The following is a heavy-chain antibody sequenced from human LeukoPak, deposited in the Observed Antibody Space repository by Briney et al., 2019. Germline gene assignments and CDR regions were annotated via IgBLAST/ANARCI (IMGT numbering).Heavy chain of an antibody. CDR1: GDSISSGTYY. V-gene: IGHV4-39*01. CDR3: ARNASAVPSHVAGGYFDH. Sequence: SETLSLTCTVSGDSISSGTYYWGWLRQPPGKGLEWIGSIYNSGSTYYNPSLKSRVTLSVDTSKNQFSLNLKSVTAADTAVYYCARNASAVPSHVAGGYFDHWGRGTLVTVSS. CDR2: IYNSGST. J-gene: IGHJ2*01.